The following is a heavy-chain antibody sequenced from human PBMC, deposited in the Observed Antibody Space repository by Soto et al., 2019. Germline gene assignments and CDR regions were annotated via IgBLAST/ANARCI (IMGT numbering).Heavy chain of an antibody. V-gene: IGHV3-30*18. Sequence: GGSLRLSCAASGFPFSSYTMHWVRQAPGKGLGWVAVISYDGSNKYYADSVKGRFTISRDNSKNTLSLQMNSLRTEETAVYYCAKVQGGQAPVDYWGQGTLVTVSS. CDR3: AKVQGGQAPVDY. D-gene: IGHD6-25*01. CDR1: GFPFSSYT. J-gene: IGHJ4*02. CDR2: ISYDGSNK.